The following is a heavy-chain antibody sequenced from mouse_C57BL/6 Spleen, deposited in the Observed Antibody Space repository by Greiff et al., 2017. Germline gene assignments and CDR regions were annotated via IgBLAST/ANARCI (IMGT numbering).Heavy chain of an antibody. CDR1: GFTFSDYG. D-gene: IGHD1-1*01. CDR3: ATGGSSSPFAY. Sequence: EVHLVESGGGLVQPGGSLKLSCAASGFTFSDYGMAWVRQAPRKGPEWVAFISNLAYSIYYADTVTGRFTISRENAKNTLYLEMSSLRSEDTAMYYCATGGSSSPFAYWGQGTLVTVSA. CDR2: ISNLAYSI. J-gene: IGHJ3*01. V-gene: IGHV5-15*01.